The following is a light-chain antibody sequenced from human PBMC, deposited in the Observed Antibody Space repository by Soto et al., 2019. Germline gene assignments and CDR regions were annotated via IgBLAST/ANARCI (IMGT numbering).Light chain of an antibody. V-gene: IGLV2-23*01. Sequence: QSVLTQPASVSGSPGQSIAISCTGTSSDVGSYNSVSWYQQHPGKAPKLMIYEGSKRPSGVSDRFSGSKSGNTASLTISGLQAEDEADYYCCSYAGNPYGVGTGTKLTV. CDR3: CSYAGNPYG. J-gene: IGLJ1*01. CDR2: EGS. CDR1: SSDVGSYNS.